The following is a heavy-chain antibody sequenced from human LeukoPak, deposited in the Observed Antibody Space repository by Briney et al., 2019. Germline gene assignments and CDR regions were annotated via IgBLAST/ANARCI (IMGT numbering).Heavy chain of an antibody. Sequence: GSLRLSCAASGFTFSVYPMNWVRQAPGKGLEWLSNIRDSGAEMYYADSVKGRFTTTRDNAKNSLYLQMDGLRVEDTAVYFCARDHNWAFGFWGQGTLVTVSS. D-gene: IGHD1-1*01. CDR3: ARDHNWAFGF. V-gene: IGHV3-48*01. CDR2: IRDSGAEM. J-gene: IGHJ4*02. CDR1: GFTFSVYP.